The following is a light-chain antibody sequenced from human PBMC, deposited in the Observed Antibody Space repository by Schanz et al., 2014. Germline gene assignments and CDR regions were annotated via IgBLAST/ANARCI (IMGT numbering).Light chain of an antibody. J-gene: IGKJ2*01. CDR2: DAS. CDR3: QQYNSYSQT. V-gene: IGKV1-5*01. Sequence: DIQMTQSPSTLSASVGDRVTITCRASQSFNNWLAWYQQKPGKAPKLLIYDASSLESGVPSRFSGSGSGTEFTLTISSLQPDDFATYYCQQYNSYSQTFGQGTRLQIK. CDR1: QSFNNW.